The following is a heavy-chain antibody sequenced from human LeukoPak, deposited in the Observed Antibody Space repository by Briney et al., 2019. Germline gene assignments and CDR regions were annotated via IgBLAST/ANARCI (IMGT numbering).Heavy chain of an antibody. CDR3: ARYLDSGREEYYFDY. J-gene: IGHJ4*02. CDR2: IYTSGST. D-gene: IGHD3-10*01. Sequence: PSETLSLTCTDSGGSISSYYWSWIRQPAGKGLEWIGRIYTSGSTNYNPSLKSRVTMSVDTSKNQFSLKLSSVSAADTAVYYCARYLDSGREEYYFDYWGQGTLVTVSS. CDR1: GGSISSYY. V-gene: IGHV4-4*07.